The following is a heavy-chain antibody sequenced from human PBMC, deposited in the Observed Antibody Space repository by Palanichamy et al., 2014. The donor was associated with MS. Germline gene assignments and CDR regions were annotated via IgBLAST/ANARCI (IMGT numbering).Heavy chain of an antibody. D-gene: IGHD4-23*01. Sequence: EAQLVESGGGLVKPGGSLRLSCAASGFTFSSYCMNWVRQAPGKGLEWVSSISGSSDSIYYADSVKGRFTISRDNAKNSLYLQMNSLRAEDTAVYYRARVVLPMVVTPDYWGQGTLVTASS. J-gene: IGHJ4*02. CDR3: ARVVLPMVVTPDY. CDR1: GFTFSSYC. CDR2: ISGSSDSI. V-gene: IGHV3-21*01.